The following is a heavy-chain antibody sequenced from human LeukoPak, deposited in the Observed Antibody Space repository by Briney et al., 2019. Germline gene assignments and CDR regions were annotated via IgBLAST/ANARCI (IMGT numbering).Heavy chain of an antibody. CDR1: GGTSSSYA. D-gene: IGHD3-10*01. V-gene: IGHV1-69*13. Sequence: SVTVSCKASGGTSSSYAISWVRQAPGQGLEWMGGIIPIFGTANYAQKFQGRVTITADESTSTAYMELSSLRPEDTAVYYCARGAGKYIDSSLDYWGQGTLVTVSS. CDR2: IIPIFGTA. J-gene: IGHJ4*02. CDR3: ARGAGKYIDSSLDY.